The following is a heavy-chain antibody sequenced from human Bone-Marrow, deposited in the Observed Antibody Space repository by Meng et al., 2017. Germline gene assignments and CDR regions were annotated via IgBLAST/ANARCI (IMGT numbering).Heavy chain of an antibody. D-gene: IGHD6-19*01. CDR2: INPSGGST. CDR3: ARETVAGHYYYYGMDV. V-gene: IGHV1-46*01. CDR1: GYTFTSYY. Sequence: ASVKVSCKASGYTFTSYYMHWVRQAPGQGLEWMGIINPSGGSTSYAQKFQGRVTMTRDTSTSTVYMELSSLRSEDTAVYYCARETVAGHYYYYGMDVWGQGTTVTVSS. J-gene: IGHJ6*02.